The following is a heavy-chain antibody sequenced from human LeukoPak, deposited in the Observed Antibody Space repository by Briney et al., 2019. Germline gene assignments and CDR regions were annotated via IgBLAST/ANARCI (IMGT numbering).Heavy chain of an antibody. CDR3: AGGGGGSYYPFDY. J-gene: IGHJ4*02. V-gene: IGHV4-38-2*02. CDR2: VYQSGTT. Sequence: SETLSLTCTVSGFSISSGHYWGWVRPPPGAGLEWIGSVYQSGTTYYNPSLKSRVTTSVDMSKNQFSLKLSSVTAADTAVYYCAGGGGGSYYPFDYWGQGTLVTVSS. CDR1: GFSISSGHY. D-gene: IGHD1-26*01.